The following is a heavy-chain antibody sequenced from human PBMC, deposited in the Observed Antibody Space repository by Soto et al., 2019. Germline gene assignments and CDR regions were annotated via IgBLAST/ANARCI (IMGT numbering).Heavy chain of an antibody. Sequence: ASVKVSCKASGYTFTSYAMHWVRQAPGQRLEWMGWINAGNGNTKYSQKFQGRVTITRDTSASTAYMELSSLRSEDTAVYYCARVYSSSWYLWFDPWGQGTLVTVSS. CDR3: ARVYSSSWYLWFDP. V-gene: IGHV1-3*01. J-gene: IGHJ5*02. CDR1: GYTFTSYA. CDR2: INAGNGNT. D-gene: IGHD6-13*01.